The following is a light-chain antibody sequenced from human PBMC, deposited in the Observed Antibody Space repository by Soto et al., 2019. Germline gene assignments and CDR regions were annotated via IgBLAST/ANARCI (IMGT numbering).Light chain of an antibody. J-gene: IGLJ1*01. V-gene: IGLV2-11*01. Sequence: QSALTQPRSVSGSPGHSVTISCTGTSSDVGGYSYVSWYQQHPGKAPKLMISDVSKRPSGVPDRFSGSKFGNTASLTISGLQAEDEADYYCCSYAGAVTYVFGSGTKLTVL. CDR2: DVS. CDR3: CSYAGAVTYV. CDR1: SSDVGGYSY.